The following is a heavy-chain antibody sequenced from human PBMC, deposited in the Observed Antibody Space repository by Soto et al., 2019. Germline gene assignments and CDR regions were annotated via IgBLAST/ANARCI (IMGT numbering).Heavy chain of an antibody. CDR2: INPNSGDT. J-gene: IGHJ3*02. CDR1: GYTFTGYY. CDR3: ARAPGVVTAIRYAFDI. D-gene: IGHD2-21*02. Sequence: GASVKVSCKASGYTFTGYYMHWVRQAPGQGLEWMGWINPNSGDTNYAQKFQGWVTMTRDTSISTAYMELSRLRSDDTAVYYCARAPGVVTAIRYAFDIWGQGTMVTVSS. V-gene: IGHV1-2*04.